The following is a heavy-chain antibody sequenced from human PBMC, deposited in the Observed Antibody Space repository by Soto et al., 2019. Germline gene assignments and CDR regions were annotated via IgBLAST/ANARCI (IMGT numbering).Heavy chain of an antibody. Sequence: SETLSLTCAVYGGSFSGYYWSWIRQPPGKGLEWIGEINHSGSTNYNPSLKSRVTISVDTSKNQFSLKLSSVTAADTAVYYCARWPYYYGSGSYYKGDYWGQGTLVTVSS. CDR1: GGSFSGYY. J-gene: IGHJ4*02. CDR2: INHSGST. V-gene: IGHV4-34*01. CDR3: ARWPYYYGSGSYYKGDY. D-gene: IGHD3-10*01.